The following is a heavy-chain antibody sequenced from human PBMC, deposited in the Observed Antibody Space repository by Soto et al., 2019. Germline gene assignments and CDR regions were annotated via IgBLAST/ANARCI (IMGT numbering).Heavy chain of an antibody. D-gene: IGHD1-26*01. CDR3: HHRHYSGSYWAY. Sequence: SGPTLVNPTETLTLTCTFSGVSLSTSGGGGGWIRQPPGKSLEWLALIYCDDDKSYSPSLNSRLTITKDTSKNQVVLTMPNMEPVDTPTYYCHHRHYSGSYWAYWGQGTLVTVSS. CDR1: GVSLSTSGGG. CDR2: IYCDDDK. V-gene: IGHV2-5*02. J-gene: IGHJ4*02.